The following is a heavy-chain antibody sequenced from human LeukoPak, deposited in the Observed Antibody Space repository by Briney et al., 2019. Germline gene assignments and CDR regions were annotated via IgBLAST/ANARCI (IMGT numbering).Heavy chain of an antibody. CDR3: ARGIYGDYSFDY. CDR2: ISSSSTI. CDR1: GFTFSRYS. D-gene: IGHD4-17*01. J-gene: IGHJ4*02. Sequence: RGSLRLSCAASGFTFSRYSMNWVRQAPGKGLEWVSYISSSSTIYYADSVKGRFTISRDNAKNSLYLQMDSLRAEDTAVYYCARGIYGDYSFDYWGQGTLVTVSS. V-gene: IGHV3-48*01.